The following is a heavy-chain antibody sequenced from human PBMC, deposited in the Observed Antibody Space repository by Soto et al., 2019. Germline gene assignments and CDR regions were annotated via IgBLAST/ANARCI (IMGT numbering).Heavy chain of an antibody. J-gene: IGHJ6*02. V-gene: IGHV4-30-2*01. CDR2: IYHSGST. CDR3: ARVRQLAQGGYYYYYYGMDV. CDR1: GGSISSGGYS. D-gene: IGHD6-6*01. Sequence: PSETLSLTCAVSGGSISSGGYSWSWIRQPPGKGLEWIGYIYHSGSTYYNPSLKSRVTISVDRSKNQFSLKLSSVTAADTAVYYCARVRQLAQGGYYYYYYGMDVWGQGTTVTVSS.